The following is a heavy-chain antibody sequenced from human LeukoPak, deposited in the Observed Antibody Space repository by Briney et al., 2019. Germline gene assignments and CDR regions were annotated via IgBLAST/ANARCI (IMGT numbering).Heavy chain of an antibody. CDR1: GDSISSSNSY. V-gene: IGHV4-39*07. Sequence: SETLSLTCTVSGDSISSSNSYWGWIRQPPGKGLEWIGSIYYSGNTYYNASLKSRVTISVDTSKNQFSLKLSSVTAADTAVYYCARDLAYSSGWYWFDPWGQGTLVTVSS. CDR2: IYYSGNT. D-gene: IGHD6-19*01. CDR3: ARDLAYSSGWYWFDP. J-gene: IGHJ5*02.